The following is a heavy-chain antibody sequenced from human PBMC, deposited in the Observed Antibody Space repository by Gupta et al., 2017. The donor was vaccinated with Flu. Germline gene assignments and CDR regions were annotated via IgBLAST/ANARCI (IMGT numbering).Heavy chain of an antibody. V-gene: IGHV3-7*01. CDR3: ARKPVMVPGGFDL. CDR2: IKHDGGEK. J-gene: IGHJ3*01. Sequence: FTSYWMSWVRQAPGKGLEWVANIKHDGGEKYYVDSVEGRFTISRDNTKNSLFLQRNSLRAEDTAVYYCARKPVMVPGGFDLWGQGTMVTVSS. D-gene: IGHD2-21*02. CDR1: FTSYW.